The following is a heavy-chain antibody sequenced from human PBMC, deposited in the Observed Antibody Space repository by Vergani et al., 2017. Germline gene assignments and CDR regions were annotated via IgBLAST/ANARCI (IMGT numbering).Heavy chain of an antibody. Sequence: EVQLVESGGGLVQPGGSLKLSCAASGFTFSDADMHWVRQASGEGLEWVGRIGSTANSYATFYAPSVKGRFTISRDDSKDSAFLLVNNLKTEDTAVYFCYTDYHDYWGQGTLVTVSS. J-gene: IGHJ4*02. CDR2: IGSTANSYAT. V-gene: IGHV3-73*02. D-gene: IGHD2-2*02. CDR1: GFTFSDAD. CDR3: YTDYHDY.